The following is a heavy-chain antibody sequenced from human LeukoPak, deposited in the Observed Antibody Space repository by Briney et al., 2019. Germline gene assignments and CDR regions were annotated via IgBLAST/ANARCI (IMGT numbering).Heavy chain of an antibody. V-gene: IGHV4-30-4*01. CDR1: GGSISSGDYY. CDR3: ARGGGFTIFGARKANWFDP. J-gene: IGHJ5*02. Sequence: PSETLSLTCTVSGGSISSGDYYWSWIRQPPGKGLEWIGYIYYSGSTNYNPSLKSRVTISVDTSKNQFSLKLSSVTAADTAVYYCARGGGFTIFGARKANWFDPWGQGTLVTVSS. CDR2: IYYSGST. D-gene: IGHD3-3*01.